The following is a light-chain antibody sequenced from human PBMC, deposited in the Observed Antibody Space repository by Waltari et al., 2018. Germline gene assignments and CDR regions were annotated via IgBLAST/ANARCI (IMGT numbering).Light chain of an antibody. Sequence: DIQMTQSPSTLSASVGDRVTITCRASQSIGSWLAWYQQKPGKAPKLLIYEATSLESGVPSRFSAGGSGTEFTLTISSLQPDDFATYYCQRYNSYPITFGPGTKVDI. V-gene: IGKV1-5*03. CDR2: EAT. J-gene: IGKJ3*01. CDR1: QSIGSW. CDR3: QRYNSYPIT.